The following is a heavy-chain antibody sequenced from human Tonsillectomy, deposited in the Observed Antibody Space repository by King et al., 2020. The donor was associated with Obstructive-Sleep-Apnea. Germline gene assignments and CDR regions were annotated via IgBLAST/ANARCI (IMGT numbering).Heavy chain of an antibody. CDR2: IYYSGST. CDR3: ARESYCGRDCYYFRRNAYFDY. Sequence: QLQESGPGLVKPSETLSLTCTVSGDSINSTDYHWGWIRQPPGKGLEWIGTIYYSGSTYYNPSLESRVTISLATSKSQFSLSLRFVTAAATAIYYCARESYCGRDCYYFRRNAYFDYWGQGTLVTVSS. D-gene: IGHD2-21*02. CDR1: GDSINSTDYH. J-gene: IGHJ4*02. V-gene: IGHV4-39*07.